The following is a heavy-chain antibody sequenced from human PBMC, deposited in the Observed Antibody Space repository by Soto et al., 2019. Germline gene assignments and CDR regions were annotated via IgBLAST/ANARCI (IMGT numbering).Heavy chain of an antibody. D-gene: IGHD3-22*01. Sequence: SGGSLRLSCTASGFTFGDYAMSWFRQAPGKGLEWVGFIRSKAYGGTTEYAASVKGRFTISRDDSKSIAYLQMNSLKTEDTAVYYCTFGYYDSSGYYSDAFDIWGQGTMVTVSS. CDR2: IRSKAYGGTT. CDR3: TFGYYDSSGYYSDAFDI. J-gene: IGHJ3*02. V-gene: IGHV3-49*03. CDR1: GFTFGDYA.